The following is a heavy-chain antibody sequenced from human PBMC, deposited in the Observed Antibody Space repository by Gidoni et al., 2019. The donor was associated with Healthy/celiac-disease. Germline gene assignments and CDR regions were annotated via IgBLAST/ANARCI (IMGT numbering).Heavy chain of an antibody. CDR2: ISGSGGST. J-gene: IGHJ4*02. Sequence: EVQLLESGGGLVQPGGSLRRSCAASGFTFSSYAVSWVRQAPGKGLEWVSAISGSGGSTYYADSVKGRFTISRDNSKNTLYLQMNSLRAEDTAVYYCAPGGLEWQTFDYWGQGTLVTVSS. CDR3: APGGLEWQTFDY. D-gene: IGHD3-3*01. CDR1: GFTFSSYA. V-gene: IGHV3-23*01.